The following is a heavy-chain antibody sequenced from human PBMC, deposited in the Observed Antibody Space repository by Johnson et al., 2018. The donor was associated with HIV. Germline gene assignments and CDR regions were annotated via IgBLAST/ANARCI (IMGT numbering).Heavy chain of an antibody. V-gene: IGHV3-9*01. D-gene: IGHD1-26*01. CDR1: GFTFDNYA. J-gene: IGHJ3*02. Sequence: VQLVESGGGLVQPGRSLRLSCAGSGFTFDNYAMHWVRQAPGKGLEWVSGISWNSGSIAYADYVKGRFTISRDNAKNSLYLQMNSLRSEDTALYHCVKDMGWDQLGAFEIWGQGTMVTVSS. CDR3: VKDMGWDQLGAFEI. CDR2: ISWNSGSI.